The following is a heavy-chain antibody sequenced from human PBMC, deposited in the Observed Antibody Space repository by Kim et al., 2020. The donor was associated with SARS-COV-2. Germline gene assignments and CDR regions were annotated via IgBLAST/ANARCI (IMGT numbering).Heavy chain of an antibody. J-gene: IGHJ4*02. D-gene: IGHD5-12*01. CDR1: GGSISSGYYY. V-gene: IGHV4-31*03. CDR2: IYYSGST. Sequence: SETLSLTCNVSGGSISSGYYYWSWIRQFPGKDLEWIGYIYYSGSTYYNPSLKSRASMSVDTSKNQFSLNLTSVTAADTAVYYCARDRNGYGLFDHWGPGTLATVSS. CDR3: ARDRNGYGLFDH.